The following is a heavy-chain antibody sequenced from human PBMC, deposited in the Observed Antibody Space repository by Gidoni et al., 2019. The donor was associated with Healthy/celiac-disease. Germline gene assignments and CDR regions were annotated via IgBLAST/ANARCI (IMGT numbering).Heavy chain of an antibody. CDR2: INPNSGGT. CDR3: ARETSPITGTTVRSDYYYGMDV. CDR1: GYTFTGYY. Sequence: QVQLVQSGAEVKKPGASVKVSCKASGYTFTGYYMTWVRQAPGQGLEWMGWINPNSGGTNYAQKFQGRVTMTRDTSISTAYMELSRLRSDDTAVYYCARETSPITGTTVRSDYYYGMDVWGQGTTVTVSS. D-gene: IGHD1-7*01. J-gene: IGHJ6*02. V-gene: IGHV1-2*02.